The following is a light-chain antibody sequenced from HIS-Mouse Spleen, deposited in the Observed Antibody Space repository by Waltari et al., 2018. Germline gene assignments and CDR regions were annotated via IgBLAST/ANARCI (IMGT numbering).Light chain of an antibody. CDR3: AAWDDSLSGVV. CDR2: RNN. V-gene: IGLV1-47*01. CDR1: SSNIGSPY. J-gene: IGLJ2*01. Sequence: QSVLTQPPSASGTPGQRVPISCSGSSSNIGSPYVYWYQQLPGTAPKLLIYRNNQRPSGVPDRFSGSKSGTSASLAISGLRSEDEADYYCAAWDDSLSGVVFGGGTKLTVL.